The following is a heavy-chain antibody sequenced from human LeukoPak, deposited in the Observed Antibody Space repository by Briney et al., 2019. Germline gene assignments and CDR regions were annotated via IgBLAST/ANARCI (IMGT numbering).Heavy chain of an antibody. V-gene: IGHV3-11*01. J-gene: IGHJ4*02. D-gene: IGHD2-2*01. Sequence: GGSLRLSCAASGFTFSDYYMSWIRQAPGKGLEWVSYISSSGSTIYYADSVKGRFTISRDNAKNTLYLQMNSLGAEDTAVYYCAKDGVGGIVVVPDFSDYWGQGTLVTVSS. CDR1: GFTFSDYY. CDR3: AKDGVGGIVVVPDFSDY. CDR2: ISSSGSTI.